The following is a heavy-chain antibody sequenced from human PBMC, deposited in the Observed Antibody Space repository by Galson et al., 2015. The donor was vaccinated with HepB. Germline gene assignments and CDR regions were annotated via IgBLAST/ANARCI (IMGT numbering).Heavy chain of an antibody. CDR1: GYTFTNYY. Sequence: SVKVSCKASGYTFTNYYMHWVRQAPGQGLEWMGIINPSVGSTSYAQKFQGRVTMTRDTSTSTVYMELSSLRSEDTAMYYCARTLRHDGSSSGFDYWGQGTLVTVSS. D-gene: IGHD6-6*01. V-gene: IGHV1-46*01. CDR2: INPSVGST. CDR3: ARTLRHDGSSSGFDY. J-gene: IGHJ4*02.